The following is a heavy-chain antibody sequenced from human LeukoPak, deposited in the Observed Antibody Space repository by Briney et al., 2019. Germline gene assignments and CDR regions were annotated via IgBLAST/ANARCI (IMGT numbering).Heavy chain of an antibody. V-gene: IGHV1-69*01. Sequence: ASVKVSCKASGGTFSSYAISWVRQAPGQGLEWMGGIIPIFGTANYAQKFQGRVTITADESTSTAYMELSSLRSEDTAVYYCARALTGYSSGWYSPWGQGTLVTVSS. D-gene: IGHD6-19*01. CDR1: GGTFSSYA. J-gene: IGHJ5*02. CDR2: IIPIFGTA. CDR3: ARALTGYSSGWYSP.